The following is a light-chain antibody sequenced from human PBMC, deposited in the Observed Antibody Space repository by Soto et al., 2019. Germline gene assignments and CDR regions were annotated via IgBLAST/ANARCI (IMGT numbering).Light chain of an antibody. Sequence: EIVLTQSPATLSLSPGERATLSCRASQSVSSYLAWYQQKPGQAPRLLIYDASNRATGIPARFSGSGSGTEFTLTISSLEPEDFAVSYCQQRSNWPPITFGQGTRLEIK. V-gene: IGKV3-11*01. CDR2: DAS. CDR1: QSVSSY. CDR3: QQRSNWPPIT. J-gene: IGKJ5*01.